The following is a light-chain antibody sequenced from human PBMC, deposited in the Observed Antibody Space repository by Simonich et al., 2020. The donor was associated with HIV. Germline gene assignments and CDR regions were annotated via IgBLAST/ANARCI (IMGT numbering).Light chain of an antibody. CDR2: WAS. CDR1: QSILYNSNNKNY. J-gene: IGKJ1*01. CDR3: QQYNNWPTWT. V-gene: IGKV4-1*01. Sequence: DFVMTQSPDSLAVSLGERATINCKSSQSILYNSNNKNYLAWYQQKPGQPQKLLIYWASTRESGVPDRFSGSGSGTEFTLTISSMQSEDFAVYYCQQYNNWPTWTFGQGTKVEIK.